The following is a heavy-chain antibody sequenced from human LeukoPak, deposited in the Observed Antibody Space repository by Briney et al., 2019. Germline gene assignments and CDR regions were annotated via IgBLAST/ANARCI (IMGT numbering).Heavy chain of an antibody. CDR1: GDSVSSGSNY. J-gene: IGHJ6*03. CDR2: IYNSWTT. V-gene: IGHV4-61*02. CDR3: ARVPRGSTVGTLPYFYYYMDV. Sequence: SETLSLTCTVSGDSVSSGSNYWSWIRQPAGKGLEWIGRIYNSWTTNYNPSLKSRVTISVDTSKNQFSLKLSSVTAADTAVYYCARVPRGSTVGTLPYFYYYMDVWGKGTTVIASS. D-gene: IGHD1-26*01.